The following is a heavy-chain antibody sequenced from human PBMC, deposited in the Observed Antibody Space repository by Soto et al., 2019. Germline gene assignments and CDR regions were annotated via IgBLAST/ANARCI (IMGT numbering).Heavy chain of an antibody. Sequence: ASVKVSCKASGGTFSSYAISWVRQAPGQGLEWMGGIIPIFGTANYAQKFQGRVTITADESTSTAYMELSSLRSEDTAVYYCARDFGSTASFNWFDPWGQGTLVTVSS. J-gene: IGHJ5*02. CDR3: ARDFGSTASFNWFDP. D-gene: IGHD3-16*01. CDR1: GGTFSSYA. V-gene: IGHV1-69*13. CDR2: IIPIFGTA.